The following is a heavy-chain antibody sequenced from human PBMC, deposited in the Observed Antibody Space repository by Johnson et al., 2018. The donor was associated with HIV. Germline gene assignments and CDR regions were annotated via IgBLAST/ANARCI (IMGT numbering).Heavy chain of an antibody. CDR1: GFTFSSYE. CDR2: ISSSGSTI. J-gene: IGHJ3*02. V-gene: IGHV3-48*03. D-gene: IGHD7-27*01. CDR3: ARAIGNWDAFDI. Sequence: MQLVESGGGVVQPGRSLRLSCAASGFTFSSYEMNWVRQAPGKGLEWVSYISSSGSTIYYADSVKGRFTISRDNSKNTLYLQMNSLRAEDTAVYYCARAIGNWDAFDIWGQGTMVTVSS.